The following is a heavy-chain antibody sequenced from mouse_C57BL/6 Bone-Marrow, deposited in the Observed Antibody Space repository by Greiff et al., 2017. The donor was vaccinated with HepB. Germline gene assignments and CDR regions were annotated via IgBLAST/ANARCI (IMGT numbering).Heavy chain of an antibody. CDR2: ISDGGSYT. J-gene: IGHJ3*01. V-gene: IGHV5-4*03. D-gene: IGHD2-5*01. Sequence: EVNLVESGGGLVKPGGSLKLSCAASGFTFSSYAMSWVRQTPEKRLEWVATISDGGSYTYYPDNVKGRFTISRDNAKNNLYLQMSHLKSEDTAMYYCARSYSNFLFAYWGQGTLVTVSA. CDR3: ARSYSNFLFAY. CDR1: GFTFSSYA.